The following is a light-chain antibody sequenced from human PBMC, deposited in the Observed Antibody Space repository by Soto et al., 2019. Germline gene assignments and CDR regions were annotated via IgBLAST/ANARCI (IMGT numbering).Light chain of an antibody. CDR1: QSVSSSY. J-gene: IGKJ1*01. CDR2: GES. CDR3: QQYGSSPRT. Sequence: EIVLTQSPGTLSLSPGERATLSCRASQSVSSSYLAWYQQKPGQAPRLLIYGESSRATGIPDRFSGSGSGTDLNLTISRLEPEDFAVNYCQQYGSSPRTCGQGTKVDIK. V-gene: IGKV3-20*01.